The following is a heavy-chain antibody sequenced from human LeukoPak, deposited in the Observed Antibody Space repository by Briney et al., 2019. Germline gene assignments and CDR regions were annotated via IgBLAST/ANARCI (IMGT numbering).Heavy chain of an antibody. V-gene: IGHV4-4*02. CDR3: ARSRSPFIAAAGH. D-gene: IGHD6-13*01. J-gene: IGHJ4*02. CDR1: GGSISSSNW. CDR2: INHSGST. Sequence: SETLSLTCAVSGGSISSSNWWSWVRQPPGKGLEWIGEINHSGSTNYNPSLKSRVTISVDTSKNQFSLKLSSVTAADTAVYYCARSRSPFIAAAGHWGQGTLVTVSS.